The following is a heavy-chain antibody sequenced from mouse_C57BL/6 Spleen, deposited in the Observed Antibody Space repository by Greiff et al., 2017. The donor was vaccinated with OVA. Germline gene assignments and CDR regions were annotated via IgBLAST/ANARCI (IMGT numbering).Heavy chain of an antibody. Sequence: VQLQQPGTELVKPGASVKLSCTASGYTFTSYWMHWVKQRPGQGLEWIGNINPSNGGTNYNEKFQSKATLTVDKSSSTAYLQLSSLTSEDSAVYYCARSWDGYYTWFAYWGQGTLVTVSA. J-gene: IGHJ3*01. CDR1: GYTFTSYW. CDR3: ARSWDGYYTWFAY. D-gene: IGHD2-3*01. CDR2: INPSNGGT. V-gene: IGHV1-53*01.